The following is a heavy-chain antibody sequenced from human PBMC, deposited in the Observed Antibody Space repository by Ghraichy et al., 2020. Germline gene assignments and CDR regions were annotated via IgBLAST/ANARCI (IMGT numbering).Heavy chain of an antibody. CDR3: ERDCHFGVVITACMDV. Sequence: GGSLRLSCAASGFTFSSYSMNWVRQAPGKGLEWVSSISSSSSYIYYADSVKGRFTISRDNAKNSLYLQMNSLRAEDTAVYYCERDCHFGVVITACMDVWGQGTTVTVSS. CDR2: ISSSSSYI. V-gene: IGHV3-21*01. J-gene: IGHJ6*02. CDR1: GFTFSSYS. D-gene: IGHD3-3*01.